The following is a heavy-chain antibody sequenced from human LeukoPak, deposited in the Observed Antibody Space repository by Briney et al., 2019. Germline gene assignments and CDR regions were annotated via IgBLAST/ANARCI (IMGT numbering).Heavy chain of an antibody. CDR3: AKDAPNYYGSGSYPDY. Sequence: GGSLRLSCAAAGFTFSSYGMHWVRQAPGKGLEWVAFIRYDGSNKYYADSVKGRFTISRDNSKNTLYLQMNSLRAEDTAVYYCAKDAPNYYGSGSYPDYWGQGTLVTVSS. D-gene: IGHD3-10*01. CDR1: GFTFSSYG. V-gene: IGHV3-30*02. CDR2: IRYDGSNK. J-gene: IGHJ4*02.